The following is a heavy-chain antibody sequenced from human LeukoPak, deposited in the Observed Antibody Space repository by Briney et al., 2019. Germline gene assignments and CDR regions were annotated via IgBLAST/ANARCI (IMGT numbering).Heavy chain of an antibody. CDR3: ARDRNPGEINIMDV. D-gene: IGHD3-10*01. CDR1: GGTFIIYA. V-gene: IGHV1-69*06. Sequence: ASVKVSFKASGGTFIIYAISWVRQAPGQGGEWMGGIIPIFGTANYTQKFQGRVTIIADKSTSTAYMELSSLRSEDTAVYYCARDRNPGEINIMDVWGKGTTVTVSS. CDR2: IIPIFGTA. J-gene: IGHJ6*04.